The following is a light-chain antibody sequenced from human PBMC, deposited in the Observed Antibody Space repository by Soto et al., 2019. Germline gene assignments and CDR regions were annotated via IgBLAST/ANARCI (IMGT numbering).Light chain of an antibody. V-gene: IGLV2-14*01. CDR3: NSYTSRATGV. CDR1: SSDVGGYNY. J-gene: IGLJ2*01. CDR2: EVS. Sequence: QSVLTQPASVSGSPGQSITISCTGTSSDVGGYNYVSWYQQHPGRAPKLLIFEVSNRPSGVSNLFSGSKSGNTASLTISGLQAEDEADYYCNSYTSRATGVFGGGTKLTVL.